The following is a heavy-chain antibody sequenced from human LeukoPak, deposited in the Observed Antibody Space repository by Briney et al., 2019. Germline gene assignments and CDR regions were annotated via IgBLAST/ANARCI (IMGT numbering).Heavy chain of an antibody. CDR3: ARGITDSERFDP. D-gene: IGHD3/OR15-3a*01. CDR2: MNPNSGNT. CDR1: GYTFTSYD. V-gene: IGHV1-8*01. J-gene: IGHJ5*02. Sequence: GTSVKVSCKASGYTFTSYDINWVRQATGQGLEWMGWMNPNSGNTGYAQKFQGRVTMTRNTSISTAYMELSSLRSEDTAVYYCARGITDSERFDPWGQGTLVTVSS.